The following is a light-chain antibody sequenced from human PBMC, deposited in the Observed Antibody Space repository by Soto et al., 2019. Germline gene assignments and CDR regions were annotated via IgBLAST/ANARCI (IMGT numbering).Light chain of an antibody. CDR2: SNN. V-gene: IGLV1-44*01. CDR1: SSKIGDNA. J-gene: IGLJ2*01. Sequence: QSVLTQTPSASGTPGQRVTISCSGSSSKIGDNAVNWYQHLPGTAPKLLIYSNNQRPSGVPDRFSGSKSGTSASLAIRGLQSEDEADYYCATWDDSLNGPVFGGGTKLTVL. CDR3: ATWDDSLNGPV.